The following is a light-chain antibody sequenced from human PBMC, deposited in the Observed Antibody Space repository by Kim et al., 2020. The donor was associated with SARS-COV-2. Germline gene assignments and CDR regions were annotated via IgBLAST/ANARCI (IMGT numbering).Light chain of an antibody. CDR3: QSYGSSLRGWV. Sequence: QSVLTQPPSLSVAPGQRVTISCTGSSSNIGAGYAVHWYQQLPGTVPKLVIYANTNRPSGFPDRFSGSKSATSASLALAGLQGEDEADYYCQSYGSSLRGWVFGGGTQLTVL. V-gene: IGLV1-40*01. CDR1: SSNIGAGYA. J-gene: IGLJ7*01. CDR2: ANT.